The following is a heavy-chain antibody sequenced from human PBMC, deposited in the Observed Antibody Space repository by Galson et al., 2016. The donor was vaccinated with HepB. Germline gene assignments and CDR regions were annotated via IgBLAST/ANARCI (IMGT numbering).Heavy chain of an antibody. V-gene: IGHV1-69*02. CDR2: IIPILGIA. Sequence: SVKVSCKASRGTFSNYTTSWVRQAPGQGLEWMGRIIPILGIANYGQKFQGRVTVTADKSTSTAYMELSSLRSEDTAIYYCASGGGYKGSLDFWGQGSLVAVSS. CDR1: RGTFSNYT. D-gene: IGHD3-16*01. J-gene: IGHJ4*02. CDR3: ASGGGYKGSLDF.